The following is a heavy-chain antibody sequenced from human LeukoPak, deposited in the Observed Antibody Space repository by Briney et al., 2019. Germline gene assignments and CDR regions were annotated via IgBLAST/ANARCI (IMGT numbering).Heavy chain of an antibody. D-gene: IGHD3-10*01. CDR1: GFTFSNYA. J-gene: IGHJ4*02. V-gene: IGHV3-30*04. Sequence: PGGSLRLSCAASGFTFSNYAFHWVRQPPGKGLEWAAVISYEGSVTYYADSVKGRFTISRDNSKNTLYVQMNSLRAEDTAVYYCAKGHYYGSGSLDYWGQGTLVTVSS. CDR2: ISYEGSVT. CDR3: AKGHYYGSGSLDY.